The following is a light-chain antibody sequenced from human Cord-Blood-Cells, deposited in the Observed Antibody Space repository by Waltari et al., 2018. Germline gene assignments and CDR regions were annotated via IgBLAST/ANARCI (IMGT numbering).Light chain of an antibody. CDR1: QSVSSN. CDR3: QQYNNWPPLT. CDR2: GAS. J-gene: IGKJ4*01. V-gene: IGKV3-15*01. Sequence: EIVMTQSPATLSVSPGARATLSCRASQSVSSNLAWYQQKPGQAPRLLIYGASTRATGIPARFSGSGSGTEFTLTISSLQSEDFAVYDCQQYNNWPPLTFGGWTKVEIK.